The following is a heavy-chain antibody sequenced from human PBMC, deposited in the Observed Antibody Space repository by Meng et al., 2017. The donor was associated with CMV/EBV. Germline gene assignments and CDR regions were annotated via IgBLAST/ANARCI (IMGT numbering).Heavy chain of an antibody. CDR3: ARLGSTDDY. V-gene: IGHV1-2*02. CDR1: GYTFTGYY. D-gene: IGHD2-15*01. J-gene: IGHJ4*02. CDR2: INPNSGGT. Sequence: VQLVRSGAGVKKPGAPGTTPCKASGYTFTGYYMHWVRQAPGQGLEWMGWINPNSGGTNYAQKFQGRVTMTRDTSISTAYMELSRLRSDDTAVYYCARLGSTDDYWGQGTLVTVSS.